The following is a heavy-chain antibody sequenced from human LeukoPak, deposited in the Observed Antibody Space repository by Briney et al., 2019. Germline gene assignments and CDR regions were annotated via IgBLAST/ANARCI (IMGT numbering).Heavy chain of an antibody. Sequence: ASVKVSCKASGYTLTGYYMHWVRQAPGQGLEWMGWINPNSGGTNYAQKFQGRVTMTRDTSISTAYMELSRLRSDDTAVYYCARDLGPDSSGYQEFDYWGQGTLVTVSS. CDR3: ARDLGPDSSGYQEFDY. CDR1: GYTLTGYY. D-gene: IGHD3-22*01. CDR2: INPNSGGT. J-gene: IGHJ4*02. V-gene: IGHV1-2*02.